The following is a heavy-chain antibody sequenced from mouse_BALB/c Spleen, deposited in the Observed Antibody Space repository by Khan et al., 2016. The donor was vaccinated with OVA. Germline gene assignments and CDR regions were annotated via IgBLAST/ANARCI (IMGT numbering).Heavy chain of an antibody. CDR3: ARRGYDYGRGALFAY. J-gene: IGHJ3*01. D-gene: IGHD2-4*01. CDR1: DFSLDNYS. Sequence: QVQLQQSGPGLVAPSQSLSITCTVSDFSLDNYSIHWIRQSPGKGLEWLGVIWSAGSTDYNAAFISRLTITKDNSRSQVFFQVNSLQPNDTAICYCARRGYDYGRGALFAYWGKGTLVTVSA. V-gene: IGHV2-2*02. CDR2: IWSAGST.